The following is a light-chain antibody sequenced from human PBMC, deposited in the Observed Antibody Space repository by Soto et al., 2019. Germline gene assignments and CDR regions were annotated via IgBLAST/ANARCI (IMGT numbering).Light chain of an antibody. CDR1: QSVSSY. V-gene: IGKV3-20*01. CDR2: DAS. J-gene: IGKJ2*01. Sequence: EIVLAQSPGTLSLSPGERATLSCRASQSVSSYLAWYQQKPGQAPRLLIYDASNRATGIPARFSGSGSGTDFTLTINRLEPEESAVYYCQQYGSSPPYTVGQGTKGESK. CDR3: QQYGSSPPYT.